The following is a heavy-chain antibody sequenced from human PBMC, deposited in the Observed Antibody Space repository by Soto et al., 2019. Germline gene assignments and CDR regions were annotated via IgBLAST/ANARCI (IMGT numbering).Heavy chain of an antibody. V-gene: IGHV4-61*01. CDR1: GGSVSSGSYY. CDR3: ARGKLGYNWIDP. CDR2: IYYSGST. J-gene: IGHJ5*02. D-gene: IGHD6-6*01. Sequence: SETLSLTCTVSGGSVSSGSYYWSWIRQPPGKGLEWIGYIYYSGSTNYNPSLKSRVTISVDTSKNQFSLKLSSVTAADTAVYYCARGKLGYNWIDPWGQGTLVTVSS.